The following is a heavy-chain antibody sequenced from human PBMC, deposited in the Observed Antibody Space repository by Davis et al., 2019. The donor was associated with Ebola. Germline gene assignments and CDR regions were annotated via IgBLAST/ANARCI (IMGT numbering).Heavy chain of an antibody. D-gene: IGHD6-25*01. V-gene: IGHV3-23*01. CDR3: ATRRLPFDY. CDR2: ISGSGGST. CDR1: GFTFSSYS. J-gene: IGHJ4*02. Sequence: GESLKISCAASGFTFSSYSMSWVRQAPGKGLECVSAISGSGGSTYYADSVKGRFTISRDNSKNTLYLQMNSLRDEDTAVYYCATRRLPFDYWGQGTLVTVSS.